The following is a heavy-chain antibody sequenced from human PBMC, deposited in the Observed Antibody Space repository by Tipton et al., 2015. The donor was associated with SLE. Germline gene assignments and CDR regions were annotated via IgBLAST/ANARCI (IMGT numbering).Heavy chain of an antibody. CDR3: ARVLGAYGNYYYYYMDV. CDR1: GYSISSGYY. V-gene: IGHV4-38-2*01. Sequence: TLSLTCAVSGYSISSGYYWGWIRQPPGKGLEWIGNIYHSGITYYNPSLKSRVTISLDTSKNQFSLKLSSATAADTAVYYCARVLGAYGNYYYYYMDVWGKGTTVTISS. D-gene: IGHD3-16*01. J-gene: IGHJ6*03. CDR2: IYHSGIT.